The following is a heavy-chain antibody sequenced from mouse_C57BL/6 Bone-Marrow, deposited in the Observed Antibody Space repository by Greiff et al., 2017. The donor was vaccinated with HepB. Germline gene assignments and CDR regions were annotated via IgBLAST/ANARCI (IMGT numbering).Heavy chain of an antibody. D-gene: IGHD2-5*01. CDR1: GFNIKNTY. J-gene: IGHJ1*03. V-gene: IGHV14-3*01. Sequence: EVQLQQSVAELVRPGASVKLSCTASGFNIKNTYMHWVKQRPEQGLEWIGRIDPANGNTKYAPKFQDKATITADTSSNTAYLHLTSLTSEDTAIYYCARYSNYVWDFDVWGTGTTVTVSS. CDR2: IDPANGNT. CDR3: ARYSNYVWDFDV.